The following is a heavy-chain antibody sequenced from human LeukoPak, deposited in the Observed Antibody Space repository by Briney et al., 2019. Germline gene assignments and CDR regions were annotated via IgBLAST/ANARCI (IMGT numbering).Heavy chain of an antibody. CDR1: GFTFSNYA. CDR2: ISNNGGSA. J-gene: IGHJ4*02. V-gene: IGHV3-23*01. CDR3: AKGLRLGELSSGFDY. Sequence: GGSLRLSCGASGFTFSNYAMNWVRQAPGKGLEWVSGISNNGGSAYYADSVKGRFTISRDNSRSTLYLQMNSLRAEDTAVYYCAKGLRLGELSSGFDYWGQGTLVTVPS. D-gene: IGHD3-16*02.